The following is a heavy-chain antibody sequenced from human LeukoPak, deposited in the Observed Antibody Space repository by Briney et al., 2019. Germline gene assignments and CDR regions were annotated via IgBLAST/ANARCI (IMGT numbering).Heavy chain of an antibody. V-gene: IGHV4-59*01. CDR2: VHHTGST. CDR1: GGPITGYY. CDR3: ARGERLGPDY. D-gene: IGHD1-1*01. J-gene: IGHJ4*02. Sequence: SETLSLTCTVSGGPITGYYWTWIRQPPGNGLEWIGYVHHTGSTNYNPSLRSRVTISVDTSQNQLSLKLTSVTAADTAVYYCARGERLGPDYWGQGTLVTVSS.